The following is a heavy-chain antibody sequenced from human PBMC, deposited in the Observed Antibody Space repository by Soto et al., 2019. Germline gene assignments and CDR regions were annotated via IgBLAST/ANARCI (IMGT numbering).Heavy chain of an antibody. Sequence: SETLSLTCAVSGGSISSNNWWSWVRQPPGKGLEWIGEIFHSGSTHYSPSLKSRVTISVDKSKKYFSLSLTSVTAADTAVYYCARVYSGSYSDSWGQGTLVTVSS. CDR1: GGSISSNNW. V-gene: IGHV4-4*02. D-gene: IGHD1-26*01. CDR2: IFHSGST. J-gene: IGHJ4*02. CDR3: ARVYSGSYSDS.